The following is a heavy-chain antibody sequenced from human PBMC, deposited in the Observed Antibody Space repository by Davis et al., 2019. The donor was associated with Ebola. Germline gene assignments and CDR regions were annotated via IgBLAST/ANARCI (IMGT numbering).Heavy chain of an antibody. CDR2: INPSGGST. CDR3: ARGRGHYESSGGDF. V-gene: IGHV1-46*02. Sequence: AASVKVSCKASGYTFNSYYIHWVRQAPGQGLEWMGIINPSGGSTTYAQKFQGRVTMTRDTSTRTVYMELSSLRSEDTAMYYCARGRGHYESSGGDFWGQGTLVTVSS. J-gene: IGHJ4*02. CDR1: GYTFNSYY. D-gene: IGHD3-22*01.